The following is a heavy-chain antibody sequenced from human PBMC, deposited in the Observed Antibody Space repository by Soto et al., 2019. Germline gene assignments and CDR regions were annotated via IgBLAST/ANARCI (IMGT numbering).Heavy chain of an antibody. CDR2: ISYDGSNK. CDR1: GFTFSSYA. Sequence: QVQLVESGGGVVQPGRSLRLSCAASGFTFSSYAMHWVRQAPGKGLEWVAVISYDGSNKYYADSVKGRFTISRDNSKNTLYLQMNSLRTEGTAVYYCAGPLWRDAYNWGYFDLWGRGTLVTVSS. J-gene: IGHJ2*01. V-gene: IGHV3-30-3*01. CDR3: AGPLWRDAYNWGYFDL. D-gene: IGHD1-1*01.